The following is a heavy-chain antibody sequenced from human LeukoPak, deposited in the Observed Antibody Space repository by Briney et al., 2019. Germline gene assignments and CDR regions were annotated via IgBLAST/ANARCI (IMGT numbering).Heavy chain of an antibody. D-gene: IGHD3-3*01. J-gene: IGHJ3*02. V-gene: IGHV1-2*02. Sequence: ASVKVSCKASGYTFTGYYMHWVRQAPGQGLEWMGWINPNSGGTNYAQKFQGRVTMTRDTSISTAYMELSRLRSDDTAVYYCARDKRITIFEPLDAFNIWGEGTMATVSS. CDR2: INPNSGGT. CDR3: ARDKRITIFEPLDAFNI. CDR1: GYTFTGYY.